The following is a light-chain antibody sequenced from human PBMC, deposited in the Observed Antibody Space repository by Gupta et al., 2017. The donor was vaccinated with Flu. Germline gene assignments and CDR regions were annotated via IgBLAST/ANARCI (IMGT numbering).Light chain of an antibody. Sequence: GIPDRFSGSSSGNTASLTITGAQAEDEANYYCNSRDSTDNHQAVFGGGTKLTVL. V-gene: IGLV3-19*01. J-gene: IGLJ2*01. CDR3: NSRDSTDNHQAV.